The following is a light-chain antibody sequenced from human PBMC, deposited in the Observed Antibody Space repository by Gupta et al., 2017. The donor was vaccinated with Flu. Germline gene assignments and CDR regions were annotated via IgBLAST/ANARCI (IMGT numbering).Light chain of an antibody. Sequence: GIPDRFSGSSSGNTASLTITGAQAEDEANYYCNSRDSTDNHQAVFGGGTKLTVL. V-gene: IGLV3-19*01. J-gene: IGLJ2*01. CDR3: NSRDSTDNHQAV.